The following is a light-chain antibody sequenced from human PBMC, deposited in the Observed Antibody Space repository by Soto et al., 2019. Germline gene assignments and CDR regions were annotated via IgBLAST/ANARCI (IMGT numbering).Light chain of an antibody. J-gene: IGLJ1*01. CDR1: SSDVGSYNL. CDR3: CSYAGSSTYV. Sequence: QSALTQPASVSGSPGQSITISCTGTSSDVGSYNLVSWYQQHPGKAPKFMIYVATKRPSGVSNRFSGSKSGNTASLTISGLQAEDEADYYCCSYAGSSTYVFGTGTKLTVL. CDR2: VAT. V-gene: IGLV2-23*01.